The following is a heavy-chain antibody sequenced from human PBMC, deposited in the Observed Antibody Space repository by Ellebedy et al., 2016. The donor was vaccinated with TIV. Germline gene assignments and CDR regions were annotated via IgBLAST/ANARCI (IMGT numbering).Heavy chain of an antibody. CDR2: ISSRSETK. J-gene: IGHJ4*02. Sequence: PGGSLRLSCAASGFTFSNNYMSWIRQAPGKGLEWVSYISSRSETKYYSDSVKGRFTISRDNAKNSLYLQMNSLRAEDTAVYYCATIAAAREDYWGQGTLVTVSS. D-gene: IGHD6-25*01. CDR3: ATIAAAREDY. CDR1: GFTFSNNY. V-gene: IGHV3-11*04.